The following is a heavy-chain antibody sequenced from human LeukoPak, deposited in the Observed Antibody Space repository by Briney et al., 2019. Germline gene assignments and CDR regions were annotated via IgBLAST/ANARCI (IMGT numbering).Heavy chain of an antibody. J-gene: IGHJ4*02. Sequence: SETLSLTCAVSGGSISSYYWSWIRQPAGKGLEWIGRIYTSGSTNYNPSLKSRVTMSVDTSKNQFSLKLSSVTAADTAVYYCARDGRPVGATTYWARTLGAYYFDYWGQGTLVTVSS. CDR3: ARDGRPVGATTYWARTLGAYYFDY. CDR1: GGSISSYY. V-gene: IGHV4-4*07. D-gene: IGHD1-26*01. CDR2: IYTSGST.